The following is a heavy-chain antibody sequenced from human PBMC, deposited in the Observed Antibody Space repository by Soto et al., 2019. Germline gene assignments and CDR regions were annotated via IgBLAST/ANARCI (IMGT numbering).Heavy chain of an antibody. CDR2: TFYRSKWYN. J-gene: IGHJ3*02. V-gene: IGHV6-1*01. Sequence: PSQTLSLTCAISGDSVSSNSAAWSWIRQSPSRGLEWLGRTFYRSKWYNDYAVSVKGRITINPDTSKNQFSLKLSSVTAADTAVYYCARHGARVPDAFDIWGQGTMVTVSS. CDR3: ARHGARVPDAFDI. CDR1: GDSVSSNSAA. D-gene: IGHD3-16*01.